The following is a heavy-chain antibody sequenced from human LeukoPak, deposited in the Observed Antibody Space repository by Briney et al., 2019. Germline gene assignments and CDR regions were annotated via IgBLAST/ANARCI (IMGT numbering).Heavy chain of an antibody. J-gene: IGHJ4*02. CDR3: ARDRYDFWSGYYTVFY. CDR2: ILPIFGTA. V-gene: IGHV1-69*13. CDR1: GGTFSSYA. D-gene: IGHD3-3*01. Sequence: SVKVSCKASGGTFSSYAISWVRHAPGQGLEWMGGILPIFGTANYAQKFQGRVTITADESTSTAYMELSSLRSEDTAVYYCARDRYDFWSGYYTVFYWGQGTLVTVSS.